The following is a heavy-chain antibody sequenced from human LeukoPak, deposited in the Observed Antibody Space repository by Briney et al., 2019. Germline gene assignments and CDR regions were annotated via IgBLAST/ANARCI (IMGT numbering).Heavy chain of an antibody. CDR2: IYYSGST. D-gene: IGHD3-10*01. CDR3: AGGWSYSWFY. V-gene: IGHV4-39*01. CDR1: GGSISSSSYY. J-gene: IGHJ4*02. Sequence: SETLSLTCTVSGGSISSSSYYWGWIRQPPGKGLEWIGSIYYSGSTYYNPSLKSRVTMSVDTSKNQFSLKLSSVTAADTAVYYCAGGWSYSWFYWGQGTLVTVSS.